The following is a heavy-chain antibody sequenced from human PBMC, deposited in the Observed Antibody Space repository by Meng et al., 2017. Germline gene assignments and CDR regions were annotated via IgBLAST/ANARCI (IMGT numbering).Heavy chain of an antibody. D-gene: IGHD3-22*01. J-gene: IGHJ4*02. CDR3: AISKYYYDSSGYYPIDY. CDR2: IIPIFGTA. V-gene: IGHV1-69*06. Sequence: SVKVSCKASGGTFSSYAISWVRQAPGQGLEWMGGIIPIFGTANYAQKFQGRVTITADKSTSTAYMELSSLRSEDTAVYYCAISKYYYDSSGYYPIDYWGQGTLVTVSS. CDR1: GGTFSSYA.